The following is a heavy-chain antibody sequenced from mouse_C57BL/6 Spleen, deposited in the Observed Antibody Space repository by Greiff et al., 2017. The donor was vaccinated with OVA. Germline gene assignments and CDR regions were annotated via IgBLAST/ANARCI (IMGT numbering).Heavy chain of an antibody. D-gene: IGHD2-4*01. Sequence: EVQLQESGPELVKPGASVKMSCKASGYTFTDYNMHWVKQSHGKSLEWIGYINPNNGGTSYNQKFKGKATLTVNKSSSTAYMELRSLTSEDSAVYYCAIYYDYDGSFAYWGQGTLVTVSA. CDR3: AIYYDYDGSFAY. J-gene: IGHJ3*01. CDR2: INPNNGGT. V-gene: IGHV1-22*01. CDR1: GYTFTDYN.